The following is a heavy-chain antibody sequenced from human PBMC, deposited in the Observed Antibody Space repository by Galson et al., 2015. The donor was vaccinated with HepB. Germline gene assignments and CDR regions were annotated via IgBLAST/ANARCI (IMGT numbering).Heavy chain of an antibody. J-gene: IGHJ4*02. CDR2: IDGTGADT. Sequence: SLRLSCAASGFPFSSYAMTWVRQAPGKGLQWVSTIDGTGADTFYADSEKGRFTISRDNSKNTLYLQLNRLRAEDTAVYYCSQYVRRLDYWGQGTLVAVSS. CDR1: GFPFSSYA. CDR3: SQYVRRLDY. D-gene: IGHD3-10*01. V-gene: IGHV3-23*01.